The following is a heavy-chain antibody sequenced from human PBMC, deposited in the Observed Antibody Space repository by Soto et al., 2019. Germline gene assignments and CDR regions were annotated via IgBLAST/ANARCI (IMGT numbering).Heavy chain of an antibody. CDR3: AKDVKWGGMTTIHYFDS. D-gene: IGHD2-21*02. CDR1: GFIVDDYA. J-gene: IGHJ4*02. Sequence: EVQLVESGGGLEQPGRSLRLSCVGSGFIVDDYAMHWVRQAPGKGLEWVSGISANGDNKDYADSVKGRFTISRDNAKNSLFLQMNSLRPEYTALYYCAKDVKWGGMTTIHYFDSWGQGTQVTVSS. V-gene: IGHV3-9*01. CDR2: ISANGDNK.